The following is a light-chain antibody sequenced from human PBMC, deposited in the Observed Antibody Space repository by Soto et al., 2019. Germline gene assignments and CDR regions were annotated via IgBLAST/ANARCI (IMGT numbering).Light chain of an antibody. CDR3: QQYYSYPWT. J-gene: IGKJ1*01. CDR1: QSISRY. V-gene: IGKV1-39*01. CDR2: AAS. Sequence: DIQMTQAPSSLSASVGDRVTISCRASQSISRYLSWFQWKPGKAPKLLIYAASTLQSGVPSRFSGSGSGTDFTLTISCLQSEDFATYYCQQYYSYPWTFGQGTKVDIK.